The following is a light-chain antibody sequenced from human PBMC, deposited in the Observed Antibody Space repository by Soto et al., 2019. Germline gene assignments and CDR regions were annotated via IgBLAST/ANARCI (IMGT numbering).Light chain of an antibody. CDR1: QGISSF. V-gene: IGKV1-9*01. Sequence: IQMTQSPSTLSASVGDRVTITCRASQGISSFLAWYQQKPGKAPNLLMYAASTLQSGVPSRFSGGESGTEYTLTISSLQPEDSATYYCQQLYIFPLTFGQGTRLEI. CDR2: AAS. CDR3: QQLYIFPLT. J-gene: IGKJ5*01.